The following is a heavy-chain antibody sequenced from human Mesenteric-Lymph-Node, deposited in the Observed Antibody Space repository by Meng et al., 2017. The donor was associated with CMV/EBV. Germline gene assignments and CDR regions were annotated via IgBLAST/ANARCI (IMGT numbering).Heavy chain of an antibody. V-gene: IGHV3-30*02. CDR3: AKLGAADY. D-gene: IGHD1-26*01. CDR2: IAFDESSK. CDR1: GFTFSSYG. J-gene: IGHJ4*02. Sequence: GESLKISCAASGFTFSSYGMHWVRQAPGKGLEWVAFIAFDESSKYYADSVKGRFTIARDNPKSTLYLQLNSLRAEDTAVYYCAKLGAADYWGQGTLVTVSS.